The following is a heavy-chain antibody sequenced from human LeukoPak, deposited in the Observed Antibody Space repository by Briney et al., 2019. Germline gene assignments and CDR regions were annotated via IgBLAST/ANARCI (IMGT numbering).Heavy chain of an antibody. CDR2: INPSGGST. V-gene: IGHV1-46*01. J-gene: IGHJ5*02. D-gene: IGHD2-2*01. CDR1: GYTFTSYA. CDR3: ARDWGGYQLSGYGWFDP. Sequence: GASVKVSCKASGYTFTSYAMNWVRQAPGQGLEWMGIINPSGGSTSYAQKFQGRVTMTRDTSTSTVYMELSSLRSEDTAVYYCARDWGGYQLSGYGWFDPWGQGTLVTVSS.